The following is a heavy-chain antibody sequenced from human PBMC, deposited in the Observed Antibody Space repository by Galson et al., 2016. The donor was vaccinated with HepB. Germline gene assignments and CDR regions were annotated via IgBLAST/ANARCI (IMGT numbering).Heavy chain of an antibody. CDR2: IYYSGTT. CDR1: GASIRSGGYY. CDR3: ANYNSASGMDV. J-gene: IGHJ6*02. Sequence: TLSLTCTVSGASIRSGGYYWSWIRQQPGKGLEWIGYIYYSGTTYYTPSLESRLTISVDTSKNQFSLKLSSVTVADTAVYYCANYNSASGMDVWGQGTTVSVSS. V-gene: IGHV4-31*03.